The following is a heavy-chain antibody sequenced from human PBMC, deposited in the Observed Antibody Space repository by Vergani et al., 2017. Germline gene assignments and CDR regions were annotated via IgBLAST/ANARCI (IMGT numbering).Heavy chain of an antibody. Sequence: EVQPVESGGGLVKPGGSLRLSCTTSGFTFSSAWMSWVRQAPAKGLEWVARIRPKTDGETTDYAAPVKGRFTISRDDSKNTLYLQMNSLKTENTAVYYCTTPTKWKLRYYFDYWGKGTLVTVSS. CDR1: GFTFSSAW. CDR3: TTPTKWKLRYYFDY. D-gene: IGHD3-9*01. J-gene: IGHJ4*02. CDR2: IRPKTDGETT. V-gene: IGHV3-15*01.